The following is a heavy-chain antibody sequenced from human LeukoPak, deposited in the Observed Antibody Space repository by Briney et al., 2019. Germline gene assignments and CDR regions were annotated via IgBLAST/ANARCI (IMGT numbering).Heavy chain of an antibody. CDR2: ISYDGSNK. J-gene: IGHJ4*02. CDR3: ARALELKAFDY. D-gene: IGHD1-26*01. Sequence: GGSLRLSCAASGFTFSSYAMHWVRQAPGKGLEWVAVISYDGSNKYYADSVKGRFTISRDNSKNTLYLQMNSLRAEDTAVYYCARALELKAFDYWGQGTLSPSPQ. V-gene: IGHV3-30-3*01. CDR1: GFTFSSYA.